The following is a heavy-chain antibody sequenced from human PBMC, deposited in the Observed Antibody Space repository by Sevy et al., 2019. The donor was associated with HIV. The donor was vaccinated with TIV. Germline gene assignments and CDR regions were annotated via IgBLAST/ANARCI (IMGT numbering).Heavy chain of an antibody. J-gene: IGHJ6*02. V-gene: IGHV3-33*01. CDR2: IWYDGSDT. Sequence: GGSLRLSCAASGFIFSNHGMHWVRQAPGKGLEWVAGIWYDGSDTYYGESVKGRFTISRDNSQNTVDLQMNSLRVEDTAVYYCARDVDSNYDGIDAWGQGTTVTVSS. CDR3: ARDVDSNYDGIDA. D-gene: IGHD4-4*01. CDR1: GFIFSNHG.